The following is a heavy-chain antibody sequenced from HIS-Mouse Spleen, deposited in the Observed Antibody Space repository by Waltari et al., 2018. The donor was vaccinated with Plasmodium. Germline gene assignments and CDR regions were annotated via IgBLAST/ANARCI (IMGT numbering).Heavy chain of an antibody. CDR1: GYTFTGYY. J-gene: IGHJ4*02. D-gene: IGHD1-26*01. Sequence: QVQLVQSGAEVKKPGASVTVSCKASGYTFTGYYMHWVRQPPGQGLEGMGWINPNSGGTNYAQKFQGRVTMTRDTSISTAYMELSRLRSDDTAVYYCARGPNGIVGATKSYYFDYWGQGTLVTVSS. V-gene: IGHV1-2*02. CDR3: ARGPNGIVGATKSYYFDY. CDR2: INPNSGGT.